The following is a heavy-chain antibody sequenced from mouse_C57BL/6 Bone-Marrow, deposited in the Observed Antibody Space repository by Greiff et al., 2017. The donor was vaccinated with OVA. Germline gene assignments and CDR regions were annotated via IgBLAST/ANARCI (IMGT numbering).Heavy chain of an antibody. D-gene: IGHD1-1*01. V-gene: IGHV1-59*01. CDR3: AHYGSRLYLHY. CDR1: GYTFTNHW. CDR2: IAPSDSYI. Sequence: QVQLQQPGAELVRPGTSVKLSCKASGYTFTNHWMHLVKQRPGQGLEWIGVIAPSDSYINYNQKFKGRATLTVDTSSSTAYMHLSSLTSEDSAVYYCAHYGSRLYLHYWGQGTSLTVSS. J-gene: IGHJ2*02.